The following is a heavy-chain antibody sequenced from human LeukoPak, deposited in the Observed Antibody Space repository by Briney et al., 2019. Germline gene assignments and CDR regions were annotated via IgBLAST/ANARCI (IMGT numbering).Heavy chain of an antibody. Sequence: ASVKVSCKASGYTFTSYGISWVRQAPGQGLEWMGWISAYNGNTNYAQKLQGSVTMTTDTSTSTAYMELRSLRSDDTAVYYCARLPDVSTYYYGSGYFRFDYWGQGTLVTVSS. V-gene: IGHV1-18*01. CDR1: GYTFTSYG. CDR2: ISAYNGNT. CDR3: ARLPDVSTYYYGSGYFRFDY. D-gene: IGHD3-10*01. J-gene: IGHJ4*02.